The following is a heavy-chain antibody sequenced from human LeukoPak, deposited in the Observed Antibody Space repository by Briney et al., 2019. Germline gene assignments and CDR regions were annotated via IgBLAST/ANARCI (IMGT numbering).Heavy chain of an antibody. Sequence: GGSLRPSCTASGSTVSGYGMHWVRQASGKGLEWVGRIRSKANSYATAYAASVKGRFTISRDDSNNMAYLQMNSLDTEDTAVYYCTLYRGASDYFEAIDVWGQGTMVTVSS. J-gene: IGHJ3*01. CDR1: GSTVSGYG. D-gene: IGHD5-12*01. CDR2: IRSKANSYAT. CDR3: TLYRGASDYFEAIDV. V-gene: IGHV3-73*01.